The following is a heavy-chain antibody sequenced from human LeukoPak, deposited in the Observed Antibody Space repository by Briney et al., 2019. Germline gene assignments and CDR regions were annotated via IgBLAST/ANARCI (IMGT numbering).Heavy chain of an antibody. CDR3: ARATQRYCSGTTCFPYWFDT. J-gene: IGHJ5*02. Sequence: SGTLSLTCTVSGGSMTHYFWNWIRQPPGKGLEWIGYTHTSGSPDYSRSLKSRVTISFDTSKNQFSLMLSSVTAADTAVYFCARATQRYCSGTTCFPYWFDTWGQGTLATVSS. CDR1: GGSMTHYF. D-gene: IGHD2-2*01. V-gene: IGHV4-4*09. CDR2: THTSGSP.